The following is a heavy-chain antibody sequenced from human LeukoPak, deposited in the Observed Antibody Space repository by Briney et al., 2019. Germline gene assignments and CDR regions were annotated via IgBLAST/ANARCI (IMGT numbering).Heavy chain of an antibody. CDR2: INWSGGST. CDR1: GFAFDEHG. CDR3: ARAPITSPFYFDY. V-gene: IGHV3-20*04. J-gene: IGHJ4*02. Sequence: GGSLRLSCTASGFAFDEHGMSWVRQVPGKGLEWVSGINWSGGSTGYADPLRGRFTISRDNAKNSLYLQMDSLRAEDTTLYYCARAPITSPFYFDYWGQGTLVTVSS. D-gene: IGHD2-2*01.